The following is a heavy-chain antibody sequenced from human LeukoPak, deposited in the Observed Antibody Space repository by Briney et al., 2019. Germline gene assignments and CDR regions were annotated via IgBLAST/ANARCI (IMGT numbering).Heavy chain of an antibody. CDR1: GFTFSSYW. CDR3: ARDGVRDGLYFDY. V-gene: IGHV3-66*01. CDR2: IYSGGST. D-gene: IGHD5-24*01. Sequence: GGSLRLSCAASGFTFSSYWMHWVRQAPGKGLEWVSVIYSGGSTYYADSVKGRFTISRDNAKNSLYLQMNSLRAEDTAVYYCARDGVRDGLYFDYWGQGTPVTVSS. J-gene: IGHJ4*02.